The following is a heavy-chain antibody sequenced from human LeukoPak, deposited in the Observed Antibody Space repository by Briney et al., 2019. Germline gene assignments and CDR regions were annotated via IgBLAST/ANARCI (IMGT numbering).Heavy chain of an antibody. J-gene: IGHJ3*02. CDR1: GGSINSGTSY. D-gene: IGHD4-23*01. V-gene: IGHV4-61*02. CDR2: IHTSGRT. CDR3: ARDQWGGNYIHDAFDI. Sequence: SETLSLTCTVSGGSINSGTSYWSWIRQPAGEGLEWIGRIHTSGRTNYNPSPKSRVTISVDTSKNQFSLELSSVTAADTAVFYCARDQWGGNYIHDAFDIWGQGTMVTVSS.